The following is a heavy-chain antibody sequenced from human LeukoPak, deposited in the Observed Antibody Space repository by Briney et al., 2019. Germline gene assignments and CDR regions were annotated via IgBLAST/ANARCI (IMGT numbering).Heavy chain of an antibody. D-gene: IGHD6-19*01. CDR1: GFSSTNSW. Sequence: GESLKISCRGSGFSSTNSWIGWVRQMPGKGLDWMGIIYLGDSETRYSPSFQGQVTISADKSINTAYLQWSSLKASDTAMYYCARHPSCTSGWPLDYWGQGTLVIVSS. CDR2: IYLGDSET. V-gene: IGHV5-51*01. CDR3: ARHPSCTSGWPLDY. J-gene: IGHJ4*02.